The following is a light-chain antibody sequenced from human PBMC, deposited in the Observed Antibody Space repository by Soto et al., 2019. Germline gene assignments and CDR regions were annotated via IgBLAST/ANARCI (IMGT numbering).Light chain of an antibody. CDR2: DVS. J-gene: IGLJ2*01. V-gene: IGLV2-14*01. CDR3: SSYTGTNTPV. Sequence: QSALTQPASVSGSPGQSITISCTGTSSDIGNYNYVSWYQQYPGKAPKLMIYDVSNRPSGVSNRFSGSKSGNTASLTISGLQAEDEADYYCSSYTGTNTPVFGGGTKLTVL. CDR1: SSDIGNYNY.